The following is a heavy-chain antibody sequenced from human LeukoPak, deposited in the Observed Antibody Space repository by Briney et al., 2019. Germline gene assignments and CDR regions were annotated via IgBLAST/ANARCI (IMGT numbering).Heavy chain of an antibody. D-gene: IGHD5-24*01. CDR1: GYNFANDW. CDR2: IYPGDSDT. J-gene: IGHJ4*02. V-gene: IGHV5-51*01. Sequence: GESLKISCQGSGYNFANDWIGWVRQMPGKGLEWIGIIYPGDSDTIYSPSFQGQVTISADKSISTAYLQWSSLKASDSAMYYCARQGSEMATPANRYFDHWGQGTLVTVSS. CDR3: ARQGSEMATPANRYFDH.